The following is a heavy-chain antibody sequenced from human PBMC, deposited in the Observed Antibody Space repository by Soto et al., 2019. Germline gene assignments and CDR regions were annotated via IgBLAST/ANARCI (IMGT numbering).Heavy chain of an antibody. V-gene: IGHV4-31*03. J-gene: IGHJ5*02. CDR2: IYYSGST. D-gene: IGHD2-15*01. CDR3: ARDRGYCSGGSCYSRWFDP. Sequence: QVQLQESGPGLVKPSQTLSLTCTVSGDSISSGDYYWSWIRQHPGKGLEWIGYIYYSGSTYYNPSLQIRVTMSVDTSKNQFSLKLSSVTAADTAVYYCARDRGYCSGGSCYSRWFDPWGQGTLVTVSS. CDR1: GDSISSGDYY.